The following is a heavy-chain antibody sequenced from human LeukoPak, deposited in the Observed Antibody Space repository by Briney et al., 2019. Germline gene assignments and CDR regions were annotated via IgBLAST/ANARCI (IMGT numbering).Heavy chain of an antibody. CDR1: GYTLTELS. CDR2: FDPEDGET. V-gene: IGHV1-24*01. Sequence: ASVKVSCKVSGYTLTELSMHWVRQGPGKGLEWMGGFDPEDGETIYAQKFQGRVTMTTDTYTNTAYMELRSLRSDDTAVYYCAGSLGYCTSNVCYLKYWGQGTLVTVSS. D-gene: IGHD2-8*01. J-gene: IGHJ4*02. CDR3: AGSLGYCTSNVCYLKY.